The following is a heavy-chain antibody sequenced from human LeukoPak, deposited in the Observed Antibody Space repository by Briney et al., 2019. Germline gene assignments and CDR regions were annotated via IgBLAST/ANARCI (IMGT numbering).Heavy chain of an antibody. CDR3: ARGHYDILTGYYYYGMDV. CDR2: MNPNSGNT. D-gene: IGHD3-9*01. Sequence: ASVKVSCKGSGYTFTSYDINWVRQATGQGLEWMGWMNPNSGNTGYAQKFQGRVTMTRNTSISTAYMELSSLRSEDTAVYYCARGHYDILTGYYYYGMDVWGQGTTVTVSS. CDR1: GYTFTSYD. V-gene: IGHV1-8*01. J-gene: IGHJ6*02.